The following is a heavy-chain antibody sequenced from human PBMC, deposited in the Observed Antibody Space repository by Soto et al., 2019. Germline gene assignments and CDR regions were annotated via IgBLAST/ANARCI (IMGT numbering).Heavy chain of an antibody. CDR3: ARHPRTQWLART. J-gene: IGHJ5*02. CDR2: IYYSGST. D-gene: IGHD6-19*01. V-gene: IGHV4-39*01. Sequence: QLQLQESGPGLVKPSETLSLTCTVSGGSISSSSYYWGWIRQPPGKGLEWIGSIYYSGSTYYNPSLKSRVTISVDTSKNQFSLKLSSVTAADTAVYYCARHPRTQWLARTWGQGTLVTVSS. CDR1: GGSISSSSYY.